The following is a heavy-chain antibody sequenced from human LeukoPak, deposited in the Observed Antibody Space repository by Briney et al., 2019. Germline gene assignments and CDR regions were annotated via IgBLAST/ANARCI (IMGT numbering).Heavy chain of an antibody. D-gene: IGHD3-22*01. CDR2: INHSGST. J-gene: IGHJ3*02. Sequence: PSETLSLICAVYGGSFSGYYWSWIHQPPGKGLEWIGEINHSGSTNYNPSLKSRVTISVDTSKNQFSLKLSSVTAADTAVYYCARVVVITQRGAFDIWGQGTMVTVSS. CDR1: GGSFSGYY. V-gene: IGHV4-34*01. CDR3: ARVVVITQRGAFDI.